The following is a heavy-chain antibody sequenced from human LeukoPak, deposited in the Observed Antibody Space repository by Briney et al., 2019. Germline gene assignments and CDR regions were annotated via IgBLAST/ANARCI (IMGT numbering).Heavy chain of an antibody. D-gene: IGHD6-19*01. CDR2: TYYRSKWYN. J-gene: IGHJ4*01. V-gene: IGHV6-1*01. Sequence: SQTLSLTCAISGDSVSSNIAAWNCIRHSPSRGLEWLGWTYYRSKWYNDYAVSVKSRISINPDTSKNQFSLQLNSVIAEDSAIYSSARDNRQWIAYDYWGHGTLVNVSS. CDR1: GDSVSSNIAA. CDR3: ARDNRQWIAYDY.